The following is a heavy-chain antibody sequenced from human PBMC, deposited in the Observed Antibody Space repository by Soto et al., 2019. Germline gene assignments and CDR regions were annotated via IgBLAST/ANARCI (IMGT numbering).Heavy chain of an antibody. Sequence: QVQLQESGPGLVKPSQTLSLTCTVSGCSISSGDYYWSWIRQPPGKGLEWIGYISYSGSTYYNPYLKSRVTISVDTSKNQFSLKLSSVTAADTAVYYCARLVQLLQGRWFDPWGQGTLVTVSS. V-gene: IGHV4-30-4*01. J-gene: IGHJ5*02. D-gene: IGHD2-15*01. CDR2: ISYSGST. CDR3: ARLVQLLQGRWFDP. CDR1: GCSISSGDYY.